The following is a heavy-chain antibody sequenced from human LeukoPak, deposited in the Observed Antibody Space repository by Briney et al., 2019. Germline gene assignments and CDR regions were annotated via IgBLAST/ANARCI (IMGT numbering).Heavy chain of an antibody. CDR3: ARDQQWLVTGEDAFDF. V-gene: IGHV1-46*01. CDR1: GYAFTRYY. J-gene: IGHJ3*01. D-gene: IGHD6-19*01. CDR2: INPGLGST. Sequence: ASVKVSCKASGYAFTRYYIHWVRQAPGQGLEWRGIINPGLGSTSYAQKFQGRVTMTRDTSTSTVYMELSSLTYEETAVYYCARDQQWLVTGEDAFDFWGQGTMVTVSS.